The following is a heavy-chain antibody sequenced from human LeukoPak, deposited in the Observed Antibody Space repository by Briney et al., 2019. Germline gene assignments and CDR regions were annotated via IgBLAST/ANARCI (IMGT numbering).Heavy chain of an antibody. CDR1: GYTFTSYY. CDR2: INPSGGST. D-gene: IGHD1-1*01. CDR3: ARDTTLGHERGSFIDY. J-gene: IGHJ4*02. V-gene: IGHV1-46*01. Sequence: ASVKVSCTASGYTFTSYYMHWVRQAPGQGLEWMGIINPSGGSTSYAQKFQGRVTMTRDTSTSTVYMELSSLRSEDTAVYYCARDTTLGHERGSFIDYWGRGTLVTVSS.